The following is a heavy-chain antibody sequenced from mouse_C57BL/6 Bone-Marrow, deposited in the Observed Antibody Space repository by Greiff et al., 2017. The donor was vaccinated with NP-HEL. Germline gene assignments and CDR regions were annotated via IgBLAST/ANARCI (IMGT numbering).Heavy chain of an antibody. D-gene: IGHD2-5*01. Sequence: QVTLKESGAELARPGASVKLSCKASGYTFTSYGISWVKQRTGQGLEWIGELYPRSGNTYYNEKFKGKATLTADKSSSTAYMELRSLTSEDSAVYFCARAFYYSNVGAMDYWGQGTSVTVSS. CDR1: GYTFTSYG. CDR2: LYPRSGNT. J-gene: IGHJ4*01. V-gene: IGHV1-81*01. CDR3: ARAFYYSNVGAMDY.